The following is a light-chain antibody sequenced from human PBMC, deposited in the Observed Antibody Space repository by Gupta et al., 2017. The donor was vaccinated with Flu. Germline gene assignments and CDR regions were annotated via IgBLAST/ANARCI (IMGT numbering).Light chain of an antibody. CDR3: QSYDSSLSDWV. Sequence: QSVLTQPPSVSGAPGQRVTISCTGSSSNIGAGYDVHWYQQLPGTAPKLLIYGNSNQPSGGPDRFSGSKSGTSASLAITGLQAEDEANYYCQSYDSSLSDWVFGGGTKLTVL. V-gene: IGLV1-40*01. CDR2: GNS. J-gene: IGLJ3*02. CDR1: SSNIGAGYD.